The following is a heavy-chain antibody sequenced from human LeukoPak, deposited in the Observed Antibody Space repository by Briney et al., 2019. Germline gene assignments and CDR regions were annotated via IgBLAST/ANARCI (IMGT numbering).Heavy chain of an antibody. V-gene: IGHV4-59*08. CDR3: ARLPRLTGDYPVYFDY. D-gene: IGHD7-27*01. CDR1: GGSISSYY. CDR2: IYHSGST. J-gene: IGHJ4*02. Sequence: SETLSLTCTVSGGSISSYYWSWIRQPPGKGLEWIGYIYHSGSTYYNPSLKSRVTISVDRSKNQFSLKLSSVTAADTAVYYCARLPRLTGDYPVYFDYWGQGTLVTVSS.